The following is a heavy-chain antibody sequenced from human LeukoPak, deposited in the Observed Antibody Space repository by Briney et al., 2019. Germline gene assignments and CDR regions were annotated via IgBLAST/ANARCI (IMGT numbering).Heavy chain of an antibody. CDR2: IIPIFGTA. CDR1: GGTFSSYA. Sequence: ASVKVSCKASGGTFSSYAISWVRQAPGQGLEWMGGIIPIFGTANYAQEFQGRVTITADESTSTAYMEPSSLRSEDTAVYYCAWDVVPAAISYWGQGTLVTVSS. J-gene: IGHJ4*02. V-gene: IGHV1-69*13. D-gene: IGHD2-2*01. CDR3: AWDVVPAAISY.